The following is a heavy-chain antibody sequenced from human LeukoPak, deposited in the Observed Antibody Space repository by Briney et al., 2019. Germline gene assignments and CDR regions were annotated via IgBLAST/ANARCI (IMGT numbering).Heavy chain of an antibody. CDR2: INHSGST. V-gene: IGHV4-34*01. CDR1: GGSFSGYY. Sequence: SETLSLTCAVYGGSFSGYYWSWIRQPPGKGLEWIGEINHSGSTNYNPSLKSRVTISVDTSKNQFSLKPSSVTAADTAVYYCARAEHSDYFNYWGQGTLVTVSS. CDR3: ARAEHSDYFNY. J-gene: IGHJ4*02. D-gene: IGHD1/OR15-1a*01.